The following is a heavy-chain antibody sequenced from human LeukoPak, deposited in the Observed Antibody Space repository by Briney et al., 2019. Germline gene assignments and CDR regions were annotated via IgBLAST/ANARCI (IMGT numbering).Heavy chain of an antibody. V-gene: IGHV1-8*03. CDR3: ARGRYDCWSGYSVYYYYYMDV. CDR1: VYTFTSYD. CDR2: MNPNSGNT. J-gene: IGHJ6*03. Sequence: ASVKVSCKASVYTFTSYDINWVRQATGRGLEGMEWMNPNSGNTGYAQKFQGRVTITRNTSISTAYMELSSLRSEDTAVYYCARGRYDCWSGYSVYYYYYMDVWGKGTTVTVSS. D-gene: IGHD3-3*01.